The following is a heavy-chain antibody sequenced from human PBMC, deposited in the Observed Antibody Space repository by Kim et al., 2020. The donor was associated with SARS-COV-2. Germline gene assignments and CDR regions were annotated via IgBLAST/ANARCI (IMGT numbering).Heavy chain of an antibody. CDR2: TFYGSKWST. V-gene: IGHV6-1*01. CDR1: GDSVSSNSAT. J-gene: IGHJ4*02. CDR3: ARRSSLSGSFDS. Sequence: SQTLSLTCAISGDSVSSNSATWNWIRQSPSRSLEWLGRTFYGSKWSTDYALSVRSRITINSDASKNQFSLQLNSVTPEDTAVYYCARRSSLSGSFDSWGQ. D-gene: IGHD1-1*01.